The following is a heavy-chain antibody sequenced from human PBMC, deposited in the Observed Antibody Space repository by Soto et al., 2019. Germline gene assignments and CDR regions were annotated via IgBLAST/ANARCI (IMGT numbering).Heavy chain of an antibody. J-gene: IGHJ4*02. D-gene: IGHD5-12*01. V-gene: IGHV3-7*03. Sequence: GGSLRRSCAASGISFSTSWMNWVRQAPGKGLEWVANIKQDGSEKYYVDSVEGRFTISRDNAKNSVYLQMNSLRAEDTAVYYCARGRGYSGYLFDYWRQGTLVTVSS. CDR1: GISFSTSW. CDR2: IKQDGSEK. CDR3: ARGRGYSGYLFDY.